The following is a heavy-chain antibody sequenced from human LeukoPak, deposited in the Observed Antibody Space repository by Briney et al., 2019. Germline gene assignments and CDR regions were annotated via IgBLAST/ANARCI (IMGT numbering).Heavy chain of an antibody. CDR3: SKSNGAWRGPFEI. D-gene: IGHD2-8*01. CDR1: GFTFSSYA. V-gene: IGHV3-23*01. J-gene: IGHJ3*02. Sequence: GGSLRLSCAASGFTFSSYAMSWVRQAPGKGLEWVSHLSGSGGTTFRADSVKGRFTISRDDSKSTLFLQMNSLRAEDTAVYYRSKSNGAWRGPFEIWGQGTMVTVPS. CDR2: LSGSGGTT.